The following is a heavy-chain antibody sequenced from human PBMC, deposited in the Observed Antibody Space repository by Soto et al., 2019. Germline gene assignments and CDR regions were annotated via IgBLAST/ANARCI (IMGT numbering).Heavy chain of an antibody. CDR1: GFTCSSYA. CDR3: ARPLWRDDYNWGYFDL. CDR2: ISYDGSNK. V-gene: IGHV3-30-3*01. Sequence: QVHLVESGGGVVQPGRSLRLSCAASGFTCSSYAMHWVRQAPGKGLEWVAVISYDGSNKYYADSVKGRFTIPRDNSQNTLYLQMNRLRTEDTAVYSCARPLWRDDYNWGYFDLWRRSTLVTVSS. D-gene: IGHD4-4*01. J-gene: IGHJ2*01.